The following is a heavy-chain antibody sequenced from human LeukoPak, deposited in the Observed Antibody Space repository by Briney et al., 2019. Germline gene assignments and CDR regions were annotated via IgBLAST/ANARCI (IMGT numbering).Heavy chain of an antibody. D-gene: IGHD3-3*01. CDR3: ARDRTAVSGLYYFDY. CDR2: ISSSSSYI. J-gene: IGHJ4*02. CDR1: GFTFSSYS. V-gene: IGHV3-21*01. Sequence: GGSLRLSCAASGFTFSSYSMNWVRQAPGKGLEWVSSISSSSSYIYYADSVKGRFTISRDNAKNSLFLQVNSLRAEDTAVYYCARDRTAVSGLYYFDYWGQGTLVTVAS.